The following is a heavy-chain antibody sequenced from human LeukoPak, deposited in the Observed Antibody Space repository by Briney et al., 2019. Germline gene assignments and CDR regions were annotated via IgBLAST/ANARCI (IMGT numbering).Heavy chain of an antibody. D-gene: IGHD3-16*01. V-gene: IGHV3-11*01. CDR2: ISSSGSTI. CDR3: ARDRFTAGPFWGAPNHIDY. J-gene: IGHJ4*02. Sequence: GGSLRLSCAASGFTFSDYYMSWIRQAPGKGLEWVSYISSSGSTIYYADSVKGRFTISRDNAKTSLYLQMNSLRAEDTAVYYCARDRFTAGPFWGAPNHIDYWGQGTLVTVSS. CDR1: GFTFSDYY.